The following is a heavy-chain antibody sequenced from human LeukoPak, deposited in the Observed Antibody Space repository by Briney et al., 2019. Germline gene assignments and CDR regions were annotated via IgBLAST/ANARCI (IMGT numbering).Heavy chain of an antibody. CDR3: ANSLGYIYSSGYQADY. D-gene: IGHD6-19*01. J-gene: IGHJ4*02. V-gene: IGHV3-30*04. CDR2: ISYDGSNK. CDR1: GFTFSSYA. Sequence: GGSLRLSCAASGFTFSSYAMHWVRQAPGKGLEWVAVISYDGSNKYYADSVKGRFTISRDNSKNTLYLQMNSLRAEDTAVYYCANSLGYIYSSGYQADYWGQGTLVTVSS.